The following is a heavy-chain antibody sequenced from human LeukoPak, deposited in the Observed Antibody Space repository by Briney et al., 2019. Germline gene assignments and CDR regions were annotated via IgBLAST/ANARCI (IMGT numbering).Heavy chain of an antibody. CDR3: AKPDIVVVPAAMAWWYFDL. D-gene: IGHD2-2*01. CDR1: GFTFSSYA. V-gene: IGHV3-23*01. J-gene: IGHJ2*01. CDR2: ISGSGGST. Sequence: GGSLRLSCAASGFTFSSYAMSWVRQAPGKGLEWVSAISGSGGSTYYADSVKGRFTISRDNSKNTLYLQMNSLRAEDTAVYYCAKPDIVVVPAAMAWWYFDLWGRGTLVTVSS.